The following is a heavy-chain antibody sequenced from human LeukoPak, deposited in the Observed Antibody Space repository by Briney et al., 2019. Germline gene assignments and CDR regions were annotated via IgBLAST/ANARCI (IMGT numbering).Heavy chain of an antibody. J-gene: IGHJ6*04. CDR2: INHDGTEK. Sequence: GGSLRLSCTASGFTFRAHWMTWVRQAPGKGLEWVANINHDGTEKNSIDSVKGRFTISRDNTKNSLYLQMNSLGAEDAAVHFCARDGYNYAMDVWGKGTTVTVSS. CDR3: ARDGYNYAMDV. V-gene: IGHV3-7*03. CDR1: GFTFRAHW. D-gene: IGHD2-2*02.